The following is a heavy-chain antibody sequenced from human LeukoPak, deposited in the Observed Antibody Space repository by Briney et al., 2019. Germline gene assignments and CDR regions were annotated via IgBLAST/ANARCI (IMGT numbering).Heavy chain of an antibody. V-gene: IGHV1-69*01. CDR1: GGTFSSYA. Sequence: SVKVSCKASGGTFSSYAISWVRQAPGQGLEWMGGIIPIFGKANYAQKFQGRVTITADESTSTAYMELSSLRSEDTAVYYCAGAVVIIPDYYYMDVWGKGTTVTVSS. D-gene: IGHD3-3*01. CDR3: AGAVVIIPDYYYMDV. J-gene: IGHJ6*03. CDR2: IIPIFGKA.